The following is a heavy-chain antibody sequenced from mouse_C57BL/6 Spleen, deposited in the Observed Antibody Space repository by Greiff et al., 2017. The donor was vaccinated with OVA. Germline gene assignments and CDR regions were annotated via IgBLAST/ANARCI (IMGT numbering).Heavy chain of an antibody. V-gene: IGHV1-19*01. J-gene: IGHJ2*01. CDR1: GYTFTDYY. Sequence: EVQLQQSGPVLVKPGASVKMSCKASGYTFTDYYMNWVKQSHGKSLEWIGVINPYNGGTSYNQKFKGKATLTVDKSSSTAYMELNSLTSEDSAVYYCARGVITTPYFDYWGQGTTLTVSS. CDR3: ARGVITTPYFDY. CDR2: INPYNGGT. D-gene: IGHD1-1*01.